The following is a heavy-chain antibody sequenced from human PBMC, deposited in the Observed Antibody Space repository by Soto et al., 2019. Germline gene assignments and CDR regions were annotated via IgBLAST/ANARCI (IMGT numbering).Heavy chain of an antibody. CDR3: ARGFSSGWPFGY. CDR1: GGTFSSYT. CDR2: IIPILGIA. V-gene: IGHV1-69*02. J-gene: IGHJ4*02. Sequence: SVKVSCKASGGTFSSYTISWVRQAPGQGLEWMGRIIPILGIANYAQKFQGRVTITADKSTSTAYMELSSLRSEDTAVYYCARGFSSGWPFGYWGQGTPVTVSS. D-gene: IGHD6-19*01.